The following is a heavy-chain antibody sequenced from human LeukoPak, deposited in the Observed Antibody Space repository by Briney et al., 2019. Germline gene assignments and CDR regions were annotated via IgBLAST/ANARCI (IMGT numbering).Heavy chain of an antibody. CDR3: ARVTTVTRSPWSWGPKKIGQEVNWFDP. V-gene: IGHV1-18*01. D-gene: IGHD4-17*01. CDR1: GYTFSDYS. CDR2: ISPYNADT. J-gene: IGHJ5*02. Sequence: ASVKVSCKASGYTFSDYSITWVRQAPGQGLEWMGWISPYNADTHYAQNFQGRVTMTTDRSTRTAYMELRNLRSDDTAVYYCARVTTVTRSPWSWGPKKIGQEVNWFDPRGQGTLITVS.